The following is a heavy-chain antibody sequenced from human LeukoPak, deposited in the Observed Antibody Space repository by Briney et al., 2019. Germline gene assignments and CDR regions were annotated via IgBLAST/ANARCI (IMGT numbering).Heavy chain of an antibody. V-gene: IGHV3-7*01. CDR3: ARVPGRAPDY. CDR1: GFIFGDHL. D-gene: IGHD1-14*01. CDR2: INEDGTET. J-gene: IGHJ4*02. Sequence: RGGSLRLSFAASGFIFGDHLMGWGRRAPGKGREGGANINEDGTETLYIDSVKGRFSIYRDNAKNSLSLQMNTLRVEDTAVYYCARVPGRAPDYRGQGSLVTVCS.